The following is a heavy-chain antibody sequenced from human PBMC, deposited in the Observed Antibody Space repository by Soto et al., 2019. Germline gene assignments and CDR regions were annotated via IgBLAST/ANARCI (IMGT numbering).Heavy chain of an antibody. CDR2: IYYSGST. CDR1: GGSISSGGYY. J-gene: IGHJ5*02. D-gene: IGHD3-22*01. CDR3: ARGSYYDSSGYYGP. V-gene: IGHV4-31*03. Sequence: SETLSLTCTVSGGSISSGGYYWSWIRQYPGKGLEWIGYIYYSGSTYYNPSLKSRVTISVDTSKNQFSLKLSSVTAADTAVYYCARGSYYDSSGYYGPWGQGTLVTVS.